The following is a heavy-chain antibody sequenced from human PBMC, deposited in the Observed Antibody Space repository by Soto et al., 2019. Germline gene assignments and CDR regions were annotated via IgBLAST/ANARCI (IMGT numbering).Heavy chain of an antibody. CDR1: GFTLGRYG. Sequence: GGSLRLSCAACGFTLGRYGMSWVRQAPGKGLEWVSAVSPNGQGIYYADSVRGRFTISRDFSKNTVFLHMDSLRAEDTAVYYCAKDRDYPRDYFHYWGQGTLVTVSS. CDR3: AKDRDYPRDYFHY. CDR2: VSPNGQGI. J-gene: IGHJ4*02. V-gene: IGHV3-23*01. D-gene: IGHD3-10*01.